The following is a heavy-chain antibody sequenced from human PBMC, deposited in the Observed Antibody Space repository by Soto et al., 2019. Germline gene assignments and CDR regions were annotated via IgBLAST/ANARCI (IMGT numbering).Heavy chain of an antibody. CDR2: IVVGSGNT. V-gene: IGHV1-58*01. J-gene: IGHJ3*02. CDR3: AAVNCSSTSCYRGDAFDI. D-gene: IGHD2-2*02. CDR1: GFTFTSSS. Sequence: SVKVSCKASGFTFTSSSVQWVRQARGQRREWIGWIVVGSGNTNYAQKFQERVTITRDMSTSTAYMELSSLRSEDTAVYYCAAVNCSSTSCYRGDAFDIWGQGTMVTVSS.